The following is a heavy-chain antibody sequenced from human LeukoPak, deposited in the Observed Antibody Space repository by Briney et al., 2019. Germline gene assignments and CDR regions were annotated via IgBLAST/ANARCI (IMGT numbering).Heavy chain of an antibody. D-gene: IGHD2-15*01. CDR1: GGTFISYA. CDR3: ASSGLFAATDAYYYYYYMDV. CDR2: IIPICGTA. Sequence: SVKVSCKASGGTFISYAISWVRQAPGQGLEWMGGIIPICGTANYAQKFQGRVTITTVESTSTAYMELSSLRSEDTAVYYCASSGLFAATDAYYYYYYMDVWGKGTTVTVSS. V-gene: IGHV1-69*05. J-gene: IGHJ6*03.